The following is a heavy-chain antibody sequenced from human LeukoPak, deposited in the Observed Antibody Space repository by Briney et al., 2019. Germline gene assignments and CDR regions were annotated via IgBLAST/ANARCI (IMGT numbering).Heavy chain of an antibody. CDR3: ATAILKYFDWLYSGYGMDV. CDR2: INPNSGGT. J-gene: IGHJ6*02. CDR1: GYTFTGYY. Sequence: ASVNVSCKASGYTFTGYYMHWVRQAPGQGLEWMGWINPNSGGTNYAQKFQGRVTMTRDTSISTAYMELSRLRSDDTAVYYCATAILKYFDWLYSGYGMDVWGQGTTVTVSS. D-gene: IGHD3-9*01. V-gene: IGHV1-2*02.